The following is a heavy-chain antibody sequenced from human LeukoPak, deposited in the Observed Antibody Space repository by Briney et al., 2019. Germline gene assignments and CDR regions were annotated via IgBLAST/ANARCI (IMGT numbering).Heavy chain of an antibody. CDR1: GYTFTDYY. CDR2: INPNSGGS. V-gene: IGHV1-2*02. Sequence: ASVKVSCKASGYTFTDYYTHWVRQAPGQGLEWMGWINPNSGGSNYAQKFQDRVTMTRDTSINTVYMELGSLRSDDTAVYYCASRPDRLLLFFYDYWGQGTLVTVSS. CDR3: ASRPDRLLLFFYDY. D-gene: IGHD3-22*01. J-gene: IGHJ4*02.